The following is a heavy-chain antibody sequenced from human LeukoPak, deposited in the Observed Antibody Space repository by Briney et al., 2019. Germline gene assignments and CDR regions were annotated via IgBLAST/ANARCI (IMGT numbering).Heavy chain of an antibody. CDR3: ARDNLIYYYDSSGNYP. CDR1: GFTFSSYS. D-gene: IGHD3-22*01. Sequence: GGSLRLSCAASGFTFSSYSMNWVRQAPGKGLEWVSYISSSSTIYYADSVKGRFTISRDNAKNSLYLQMNSLRAEDTAVYYCARDNLIYYYDSSGNYPWGQGTLVTVSS. J-gene: IGHJ5*02. V-gene: IGHV3-48*04. CDR2: ISSSSTI.